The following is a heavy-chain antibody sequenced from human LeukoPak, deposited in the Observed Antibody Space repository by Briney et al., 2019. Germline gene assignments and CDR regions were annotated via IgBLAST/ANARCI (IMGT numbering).Heavy chain of an antibody. V-gene: IGHV4-59*02. CDR2: IFNSGRT. J-gene: IGHJ4*02. CDR3: ARGLGSGEYDF. CDR1: GGSVSRHY. D-gene: IGHD3-10*01. Sequence: SETLSLTCSVSGGSVSRHYWSWIRQPPGKGLEWIGDIFNSGRTNFNPSLKSRLTLSIDTSKNQFSLRLGSVTAADTAMYFCARGLGSGEYDFWGQGTLVTVSS.